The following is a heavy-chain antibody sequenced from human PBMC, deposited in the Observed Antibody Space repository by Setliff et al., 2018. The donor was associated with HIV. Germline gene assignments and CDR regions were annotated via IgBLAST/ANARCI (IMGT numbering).Heavy chain of an antibody. J-gene: IGHJ1*01. Sequence: PSETLSLTCTVSDGYINSGAECWGWIRHHPGKGLEWIGYIYYGGERYYNPSLKGRVSLSMDTSKNQFSLKLSSVTVADTAMYYCARADYDTRGVAEYFHRWGQGTQVTVSS. CDR2: IYYGGER. V-gene: IGHV4-31*03. CDR3: ARADYDTRGVAEYFHR. CDR1: DGYINSGAEC. D-gene: IGHD3-22*01.